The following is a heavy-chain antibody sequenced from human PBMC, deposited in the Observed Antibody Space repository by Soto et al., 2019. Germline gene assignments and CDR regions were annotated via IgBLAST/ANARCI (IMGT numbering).Heavy chain of an antibody. CDR2: INHSGST. J-gene: IGHJ5*02. CDR3: ARGLYDYVWGSYRKGWFDP. CDR1: GGSFSGYY. Sequence: QVQLQQWGAGLLKPSETLSLTCAVYGGSFSGYYWSWIRQPPGKGLEWIGEINHSGSTNYNPSLKSRVTISVDTSKNQFSLKLSSVTAADTAVYYCARGLYDYVWGSYRKGWFDPWGQGTLVTVSS. V-gene: IGHV4-34*01. D-gene: IGHD3-16*01.